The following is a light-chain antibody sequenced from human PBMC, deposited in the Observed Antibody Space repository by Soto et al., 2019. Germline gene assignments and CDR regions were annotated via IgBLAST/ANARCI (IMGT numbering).Light chain of an antibody. CDR1: QRVSTS. V-gene: IGKV3-11*01. Sequence: EIVLTQTPSTLSLSPGERATLSCVPSQRVSTSLAWYQQKPGQAPRLLLYDASNRATGIPARFSASGSGADFTLTISSLEPEDFALYYCQQHINWPLTFGGGTKVHI. CDR3: QQHINWPLT. CDR2: DAS. J-gene: IGKJ4*01.